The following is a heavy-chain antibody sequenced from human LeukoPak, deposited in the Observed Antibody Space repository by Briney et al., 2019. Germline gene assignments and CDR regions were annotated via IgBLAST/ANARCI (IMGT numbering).Heavy chain of an antibody. CDR3: AKGSSGYFVDL. CDR1: EFTFSRYS. D-gene: IGHD3-22*01. V-gene: IGHV3-21*04. Sequence: GGSLRLSCAASEFTFSRYSMNWVRQAPGKGLEWVSTISSTSTYIYYADSVRGRFTISRDNTKNSVDLQMNSLRAEDTALYYCAKGSSGYFVDLWGQGTLVTVSS. J-gene: IGHJ5*02. CDR2: ISSTSTYI.